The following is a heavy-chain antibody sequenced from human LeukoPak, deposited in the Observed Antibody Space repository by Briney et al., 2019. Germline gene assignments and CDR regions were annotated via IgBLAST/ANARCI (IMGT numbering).Heavy chain of an antibody. D-gene: IGHD3-22*01. V-gene: IGHV3-21*01. CDR3: ARTNYYDSSGYFPPGC. Sequence: GGSLRLSCAASGFTFSTYTMNWARQAPGKGLEWVSSISTTSTYIYYADSLKGRFTISRDNAKNSLYLQMNSLRAEDTAVYYCARTNYYDSSGYFPPGCWGQGTLVTVSS. CDR1: GFTFSTYT. CDR2: ISTTSTYI. J-gene: IGHJ4*02.